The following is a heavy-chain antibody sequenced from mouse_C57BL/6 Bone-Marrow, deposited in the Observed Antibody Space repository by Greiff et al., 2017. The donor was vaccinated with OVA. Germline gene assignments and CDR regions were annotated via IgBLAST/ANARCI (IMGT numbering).Heavy chain of an antibody. V-gene: IGHV14-4*01. D-gene: IGHD2-3*01. CDR3: TTGGYYGY. J-gene: IGHJ2*01. CDR2: IDPENGDT. Sequence: EVMLVESGAELVRPGASVKLSCTASGFNIKDDYMHWVKQRPEQGLEWIGWIDPENGDTEYASKFQGKATITADTSSNTAYLQLSSLTSEDTAVYYGTTGGYYGYWGQGTTLTVSS. CDR1: GFNIKDDY.